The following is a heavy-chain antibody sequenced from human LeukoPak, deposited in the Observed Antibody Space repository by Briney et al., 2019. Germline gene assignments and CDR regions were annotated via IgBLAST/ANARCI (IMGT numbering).Heavy chain of an antibody. J-gene: IGHJ4*02. CDR2: IDTKTGNP. Sequence: ASVKVSCKASGYTFSSRAINWVRQAPGQGLEYMGWIDTKTGNPTYAQGFTGRFVFSLDTSVSTAYLQISSLKAEDTAVYYCAIHPSDSSGYFSYWGQGALVTVSS. CDR1: GYTFSSRA. V-gene: IGHV7-4-1*02. D-gene: IGHD3-22*01. CDR3: AIHPSDSSGYFSY.